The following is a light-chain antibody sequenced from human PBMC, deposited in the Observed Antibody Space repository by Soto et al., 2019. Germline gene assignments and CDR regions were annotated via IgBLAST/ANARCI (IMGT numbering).Light chain of an antibody. J-gene: IGKJ2*01. V-gene: IGKV3-20*01. CDR1: QSVSSSY. CDR2: GAS. CDR3: QQYGSSSYT. Sequence: EIVLTQSPGTLSLSPGERATLSCRASQSVSSSYLAWYQQKPGQAPRLLIYGASRRATGIPDRFSGSGSETDFTLTISRLEPEDFAVYYCQQYGSSSYTFGQGTKLEIK.